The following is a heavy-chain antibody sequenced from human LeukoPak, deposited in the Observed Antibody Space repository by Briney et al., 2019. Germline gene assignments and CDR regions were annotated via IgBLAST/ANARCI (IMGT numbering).Heavy chain of an antibody. D-gene: IGHD2-15*01. Sequence: ASVKVSCKASGYTFTGYYMHWVRQAPGQGLEWMGWINPNSGGTNYVQKFQGRVTMTRDTSISTAYMELSRLRSDDTAVYYCARVPLLAAGVYWGQGTLVTVSS. CDR3: ARVPLLAAGVY. J-gene: IGHJ4*02. V-gene: IGHV1-2*02. CDR2: INPNSGGT. CDR1: GYTFTGYY.